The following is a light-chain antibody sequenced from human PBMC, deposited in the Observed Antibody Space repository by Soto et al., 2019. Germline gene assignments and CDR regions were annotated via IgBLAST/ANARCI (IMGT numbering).Light chain of an antibody. CDR1: SSYVGGYND. Sequence: QSVLTQPDSVSGSPGQSITISCTGTSSYVGGYNDVSWYQQHPGKAPTLMIYDVSNRPSGVSNRFSGSKSGNTASLTISGLQAEDEADYYCSSYTSSSTLFGTGTKVTVL. CDR3: SSYTSSSTL. CDR2: DVS. V-gene: IGLV2-14*03. J-gene: IGLJ1*01.